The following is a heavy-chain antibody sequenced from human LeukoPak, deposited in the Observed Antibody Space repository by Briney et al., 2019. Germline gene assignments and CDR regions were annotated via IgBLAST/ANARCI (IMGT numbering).Heavy chain of an antibody. Sequence: PGRSLRLSCAASGFTFNEFGVHWVRQAPGQGLEWVALIWYDGSNKYYVDSVKGRFTISRDNAKNSLYLQMNSLRVEDTAVYYCARSLAAGFDIWGQGTMVTVSS. D-gene: IGHD6-25*01. CDR1: GFTFNEFG. V-gene: IGHV3-33*03. CDR2: IWYDGSNK. CDR3: ARSLAAGFDI. J-gene: IGHJ3*02.